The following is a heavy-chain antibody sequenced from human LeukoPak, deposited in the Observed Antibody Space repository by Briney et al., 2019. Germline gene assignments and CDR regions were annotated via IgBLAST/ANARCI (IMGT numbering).Heavy chain of an antibody. J-gene: IGHJ4*02. CDR2: IYHSGST. CDR3: ARHYSGIDY. V-gene: IGHV4-38-2*02. Sequence: SPSETLSLTCTVSGYSISSGYYWGWIRQPPGKGLEWIGSIYHSGSTYYDPSLKSRVTISVDTSKNQFSLKLSSVTAADTAVYYCARHYSGIDYWGQGTLVTVSS. CDR1: GYSISSGYY. D-gene: IGHD1-26*01.